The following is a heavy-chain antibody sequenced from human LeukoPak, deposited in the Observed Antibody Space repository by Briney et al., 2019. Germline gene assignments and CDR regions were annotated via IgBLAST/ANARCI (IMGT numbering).Heavy chain of an antibody. V-gene: IGHV3-48*03. J-gene: IGHJ4*02. CDR1: GLTFNGFE. D-gene: IGHD5-24*01. CDR2: IRGDGSVK. Sequence: GGSLRLSCVGSGLTFNGFEMNWVRQAPGKGLEWVSYIRGDGSVKTYAESVKGQFTISRDNAKNSVYLQMDSLRVEDTAIYYCARRFRDWGQGILVTVSS. CDR3: ARRFRD.